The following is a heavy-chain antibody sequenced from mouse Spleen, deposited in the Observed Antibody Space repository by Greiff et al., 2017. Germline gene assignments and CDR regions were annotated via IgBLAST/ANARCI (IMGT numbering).Heavy chain of an antibody. D-gene: IGHD6-2*01. CDR2: IWSDGST. Sequence: VQLVESGPGLVAPSQSLSITCTVSGFSLTNYAVHWVRPSPGKGLEWLGVIWSDGSTDYNAAFISRLSISKDNSKSQVFFKMNSLQADDTAIYYCARGGSLVWQTQRSYFDYWGQGTTLTVSS. CDR1: GFSLTNYA. J-gene: IGHJ2*01. CDR3: ARGGSLVWQTQRSYFDY. V-gene: IGHV2-4-1*01.